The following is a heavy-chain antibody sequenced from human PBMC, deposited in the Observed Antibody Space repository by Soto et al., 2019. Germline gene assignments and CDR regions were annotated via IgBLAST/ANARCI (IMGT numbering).Heavy chain of an antibody. CDR2: IYYSGST. CDR1: GGSISSYY. J-gene: IGHJ4*02. CDR3: ARDGAYSSGWYIDY. Sequence: SETLSLTCTVSGGSISSYYWSWVRQPPGKGLEWIGYIYYSGSTNYNPSLKSRVTISVDTSKNQFSLKLSSVTAADTAVYYCARDGAYSSGWYIDYWGQGXLVTVYS. D-gene: IGHD6-19*01. V-gene: IGHV4-59*01.